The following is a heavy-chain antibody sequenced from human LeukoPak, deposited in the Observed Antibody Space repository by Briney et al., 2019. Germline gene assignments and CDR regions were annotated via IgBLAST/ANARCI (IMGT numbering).Heavy chain of an antibody. CDR3: ARGKLWDIVVVPAANFWFDP. CDR2: IIPIFGTA. J-gene: IGHJ5*02. D-gene: IGHD2-2*01. V-gene: IGHV1-69*05. Sequence: SVKVSCKASGYTFTSYAISWVRQAPGQGLEWMGGIIPIFGTANYAQKFQGRVTITTDESTSTAYMELSSLRSEDTAVYYCARGKLWDIVVVPAANFWFDPWGQGTLVTVSS. CDR1: GYTFTSYA.